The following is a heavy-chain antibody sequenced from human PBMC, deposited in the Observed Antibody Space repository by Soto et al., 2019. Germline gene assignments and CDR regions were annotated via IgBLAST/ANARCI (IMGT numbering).Heavy chain of an antibody. D-gene: IGHD3-10*02. V-gene: IGHV1-2*02. J-gene: IGHJ6*02. CDR1: GYTFTAYY. CDR2: INPKFGDT. CDR3: ARNMDYYYGRGSGNGHGV. Sequence: QVQLVQSGAEVKEPGDSVRVSCEASGYTFTAYYIHWVRQAPGQGLEWMGWINPKFGDTTYAQDFQGRVSMTRDMSISAVHMELLSPTSDDTAIYYCARNMDYYYGRGSGNGHGVWGQGTTVTVFS.